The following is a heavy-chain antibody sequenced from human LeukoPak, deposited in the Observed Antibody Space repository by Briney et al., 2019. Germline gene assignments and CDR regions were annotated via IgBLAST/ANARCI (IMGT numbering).Heavy chain of an antibody. Sequence: PGGSLRLSCAASGFTFSSYGMHWVRQAPGKGLEWVAVIPYDGSNKYYADSVKGRFTISRDNSKNTLYLQMNSLRAEDTAVYYCAKNYGSGSYLGDYWGQGTLVTVSS. CDR3: AKNYGSGSYLGDY. V-gene: IGHV3-30*18. J-gene: IGHJ4*02. CDR1: GFTFSSYG. CDR2: IPYDGSNK. D-gene: IGHD3-10*01.